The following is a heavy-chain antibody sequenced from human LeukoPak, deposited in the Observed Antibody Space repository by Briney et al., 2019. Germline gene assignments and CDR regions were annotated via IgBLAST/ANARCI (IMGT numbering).Heavy chain of an antibody. CDR3: ASFSVVPAANP. CDR1: GFTFSSYW. CDR2: INSDGSST. J-gene: IGHJ5*02. V-gene: IGHV3-74*01. Sequence: PGGSLRLSCAASGFTFSSYWMHWVRQAPGKGLVWVPRINSDGSSTSYADSVKGRFTISRDNAKNTLYLQMNSLRAEDTAVYYCASFSVVPAANPWGQGTLVTVSS. D-gene: IGHD2-2*01.